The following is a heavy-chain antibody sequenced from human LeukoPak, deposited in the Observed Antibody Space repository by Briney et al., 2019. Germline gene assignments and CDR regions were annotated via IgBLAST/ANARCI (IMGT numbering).Heavy chain of an antibody. CDR1: GGSFSGYS. CDR2: ITHSGSA. J-gene: IGHJ4*02. V-gene: IGHV4-34*01. Sequence: ASETLSLTCAVYGGSFSGYSWSWTRQPPGKGLEWIGEITHSGSANYNPSLKSRVTMSLDTSKNQFSLNLRSVTAADTAVYYCARDLRGYSPFDYWGQGTLVTVSS. D-gene: IGHD5-18*01. CDR3: ARDLRGYSPFDY.